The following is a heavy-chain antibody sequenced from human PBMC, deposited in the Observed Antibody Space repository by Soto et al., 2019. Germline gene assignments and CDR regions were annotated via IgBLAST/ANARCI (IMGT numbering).Heavy chain of an antibody. CDR2: IYYSGST. J-gene: IGHJ4*02. CDR1: GGSSSSYY. Sequence: SETLSVTCTVSGGSSSSYYWSWIRQPPGKGLEWIGYIYYSGSTNYNPSLKSRVTISVDTSKNQFSLKLSSVTAADTAVYYCASSTSFHLTPYYFDYWGQGTLVTVSS. D-gene: IGHD2-2*01. V-gene: IGHV4-59*08. CDR3: ASSTSFHLTPYYFDY.